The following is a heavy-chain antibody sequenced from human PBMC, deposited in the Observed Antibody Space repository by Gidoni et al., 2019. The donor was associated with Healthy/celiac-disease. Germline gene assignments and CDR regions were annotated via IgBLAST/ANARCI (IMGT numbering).Heavy chain of an antibody. J-gene: IGHJ4*02. CDR2: IIPIFGTA. V-gene: IGHV1-69*06. CDR3: ARDPGYCSSTSCPVDY. Sequence: QVQLVQSGAEVKKPGSSVKVSCKASGGPFRSYAISWVRQAPGQGLEWMGGIIPIFGTANYAQKFQGRVTITADKSTSTAYMELSSLRSEDTAVYYCARDPGYCSSTSCPVDYWGQGTLVTVSS. D-gene: IGHD2-2*01. CDR1: GGPFRSYA.